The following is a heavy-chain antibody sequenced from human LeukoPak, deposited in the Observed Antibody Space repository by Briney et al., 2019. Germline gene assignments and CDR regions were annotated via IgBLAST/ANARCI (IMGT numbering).Heavy chain of an antibody. CDR3: ARGGFFDY. D-gene: IGHD3-3*01. J-gene: IGHJ4*02. V-gene: IGHV4-30-4*01. CDR2: IYYSGST. Sequence: PSQTLSLTCTVSGGSISSGDYYWRWIRQPPGKGLEWIGYIYYSGSTNYNPSLKSRATISVDTSKNQFSLKLSSVTAADTAVYYCARGGFFDYWGQGTLVTVSS. CDR1: GGSISSGDYY.